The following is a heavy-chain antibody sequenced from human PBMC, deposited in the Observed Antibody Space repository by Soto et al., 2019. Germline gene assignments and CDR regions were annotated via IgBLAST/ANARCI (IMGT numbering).Heavy chain of an antibody. J-gene: IGHJ4*02. Sequence: SETLSLTCTVSNGSICSSNWWSWVRQIPGKGLEWIGEIYIGGSTNYNPTLTSRVTISVDKSKNQFSLKLSSVTAADTAVYYCARADNSGCGDYDYFDYWGQGTLVTVSS. V-gene: IGHV4-4*02. D-gene: IGHD4-17*01. CDR1: NGSICSSNW. CDR2: IYIGGST. CDR3: ARADNSGCGDYDYFDY.